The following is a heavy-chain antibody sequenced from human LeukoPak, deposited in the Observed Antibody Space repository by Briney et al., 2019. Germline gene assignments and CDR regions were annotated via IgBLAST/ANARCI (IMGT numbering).Heavy chain of an antibody. CDR2: IYTSGST. J-gene: IGHJ1*01. D-gene: IGHD1/OR15-1a*01. CDR3: ARGEHGLPPSQH. Sequence: PSETLSLTCTVSGGSISSGSYYWSWIRQPAGKGLEWIGRIYTSGSTNYNPSLKSRVTISVDTSKNQFSLKLSSVTAADTAVYYCARGEHGLPPSQHWGQGTLVTVSS. CDR1: GGSISSGSYY. V-gene: IGHV4-61*02.